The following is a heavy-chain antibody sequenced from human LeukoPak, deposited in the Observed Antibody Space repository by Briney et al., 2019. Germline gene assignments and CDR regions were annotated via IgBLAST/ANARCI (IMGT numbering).Heavy chain of an antibody. CDR2: ISSSGSTI. J-gene: IGHJ4*02. V-gene: IGHV3-48*03. CDR3: TRDSRGKAFDY. Sequence: GGSLRLSCAASGFTFSSYEMNWVRQAPGKGLEWVSYISSSGSTIYYADSVKGRFTISRDNAKNTVYLQVNSLRAEDTAVYYCTRDSRGKAFDYWGQGTLVTVSS. D-gene: IGHD4-23*01. CDR1: GFTFSSYE.